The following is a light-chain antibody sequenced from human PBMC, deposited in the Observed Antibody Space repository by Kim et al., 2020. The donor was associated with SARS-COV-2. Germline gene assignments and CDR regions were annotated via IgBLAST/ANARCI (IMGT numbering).Light chain of an antibody. Sequence: GQSITISFTGTSSDVGGYNYVAWYQQHPGKAPKAMIYDVTNRPSGVSDRFSGSKSGNTASLTISGLQTGDEADYYCSSYSSSGTYVFGTGTKVTVL. CDR3: SSYSSSGTYV. J-gene: IGLJ1*01. CDR2: DVT. CDR1: SSDVGGYNY. V-gene: IGLV2-14*03.